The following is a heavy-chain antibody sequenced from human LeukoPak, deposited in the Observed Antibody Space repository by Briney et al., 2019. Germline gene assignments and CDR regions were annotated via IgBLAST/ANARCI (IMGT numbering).Heavy chain of an antibody. CDR3: ARGNDY. CDR1: GYSISSGYY. Sequence: SETLSLTCTVSGYSISSGYYWGWIRLPPGKGLEWIGSIYHNGTTYYGPSLKSRVTISVDTSKNQFSLKLSSLTAADTAVYYCARGNDYWGQGTLVTVSS. V-gene: IGHV4-38-2*02. J-gene: IGHJ4*02. D-gene: IGHD1-1*01. CDR2: IYHNGTT.